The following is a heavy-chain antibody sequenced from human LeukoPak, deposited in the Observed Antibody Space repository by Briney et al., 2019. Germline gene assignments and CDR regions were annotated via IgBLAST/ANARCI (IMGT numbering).Heavy chain of an antibody. V-gene: IGHV3-23*01. CDR3: AKFHRGDYGPLYYYYMDV. D-gene: IGHD4-17*01. Sequence: GGSLRLSCAASGFTFSSYAMSWVRQAPGKGLEWVSAISGSGGSTYYADSVKGRFTISRDNSKNTLYLQMNSLRAEDTAVYYSAKFHRGDYGPLYYYYMDVWGKGTTVTVSS. CDR1: GFTFSSYA. J-gene: IGHJ6*03. CDR2: ISGSGGST.